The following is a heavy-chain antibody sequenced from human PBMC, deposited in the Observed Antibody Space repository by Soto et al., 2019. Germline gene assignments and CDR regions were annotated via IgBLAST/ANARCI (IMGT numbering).Heavy chain of an antibody. CDR1: GGSVSNKTYY. CDR2: VYYSGTT. Sequence: QVQLQESGPGLLKPSETVSLTCSVSGGSVSNKTYYWSWIRQPPGKRLEWIGYVYYSGTTNYNPSLKSRVTISVDLSKNQFSLRLSSVTTADTALYYCARTTAVPNPLRSRYFFDYWGQGTLVTVSS. V-gene: IGHV4-61*01. CDR3: ARTTAVPNPLRSRYFFDY. D-gene: IGHD4-17*01. J-gene: IGHJ4*02.